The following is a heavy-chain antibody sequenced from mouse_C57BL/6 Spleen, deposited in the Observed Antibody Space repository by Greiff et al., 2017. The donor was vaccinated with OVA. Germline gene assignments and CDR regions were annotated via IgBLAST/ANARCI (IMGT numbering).Heavy chain of an antibody. V-gene: IGHV1-80*01. CDR2: IYPGDGDT. CDR1: GYAFSSYW. Sequence: QVQLQQSGAELVKPGASVKISCKASGYAFSSYWMNWVKQRPGKGLEWIGQIYPGDGDTNYNGKFKGKATLTADKSSSTAYMQLSSLTSEDSAVYFCARDDYDGYAMDYWGQGTSVTVSS. CDR3: ARDDYDGYAMDY. D-gene: IGHD2-4*01. J-gene: IGHJ4*01.